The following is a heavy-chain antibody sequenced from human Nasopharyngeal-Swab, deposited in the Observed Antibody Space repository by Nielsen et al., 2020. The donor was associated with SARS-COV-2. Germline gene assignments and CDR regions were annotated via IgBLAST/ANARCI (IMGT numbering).Heavy chain of an antibody. J-gene: IGHJ6*03. V-gene: IGHV3-7*02. CDR1: GVTFSTLW. CDR2: TNPDGNEN. Sequence: GESLKISCTASGVTFSTLWLSWVRQAPGKGLEWVAGTNPDGNENYYVDSMGGRFTTSRDNAKNSLYLQMHSLRAEDTAVYYCAKGRYTMSYYYYMDVWGKGTTVTVSS. CDR3: AKGRYTMSYYYYMDV. D-gene: IGHD3-22*01.